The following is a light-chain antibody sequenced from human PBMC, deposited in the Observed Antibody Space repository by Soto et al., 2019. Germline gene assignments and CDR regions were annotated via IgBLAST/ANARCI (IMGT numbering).Light chain of an antibody. Sequence: QSVLTQPPSVSGAPGQRVTISCTGSSSNIGAGYAVHWYQQLPGTAPKLLIYSNDNRPSGVPDRFSGSKSGTSASLAITGLQAEDEADYYCSSYTSSSTYVFGTGTKLTVL. CDR3: SSYTSSSTYV. J-gene: IGLJ1*01. CDR1: SSNIGAGYA. V-gene: IGLV1-40*01. CDR2: SND.